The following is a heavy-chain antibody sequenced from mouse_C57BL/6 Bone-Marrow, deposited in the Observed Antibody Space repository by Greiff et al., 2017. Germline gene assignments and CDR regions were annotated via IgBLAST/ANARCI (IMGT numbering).Heavy chain of an antibody. CDR2: IDPSDSYT. J-gene: IGHJ2*01. V-gene: IGHV1-69*01. CDR1: GYTFTSYW. D-gene: IGHD3-2*02. CDR3: ARGGQLRLQAYYFDY. Sequence: QVQLQQPGAELVMPGASVKLSCKASGYTFTSYWMHWVKQRPGQGLEWIGEIDPSDSYTNYNQKFKGKSTLTVDKSSSTAYMQLRSLTSEDSAVYYCARGGQLRLQAYYFDYWGQGTALTVSS.